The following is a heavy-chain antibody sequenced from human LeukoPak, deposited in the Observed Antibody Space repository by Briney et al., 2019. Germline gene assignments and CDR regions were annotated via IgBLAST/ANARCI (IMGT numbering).Heavy chain of an antibody. CDR2: IKSKTDGRTT. J-gene: IGHJ6*03. Sequence: GGSLRLSCAASGFTFRNCGMSWVRQAPGKGLESVGRIKSKTDGRTTDYAAPVKGRFTISRDDSKNTLSLQMNSLKPEDPAVYYCTTDLGATRITIYSYYMDVWGKGTTVTVSS. D-gene: IGHD1-26*01. V-gene: IGHV3-15*01. CDR3: TTDLGATRITIYSYYMDV. CDR1: GFTFRNCG.